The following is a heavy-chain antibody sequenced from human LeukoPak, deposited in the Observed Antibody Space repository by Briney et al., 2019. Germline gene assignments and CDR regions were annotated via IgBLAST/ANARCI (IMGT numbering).Heavy chain of an antibody. CDR1: GFTFSDNY. CDR3: ARESRYSSSSDY. Sequence: GSLRLSCAASGFTFSDNYMSWIRQPPGKGLEWIGSIYYSGSTYYNPSLKSRVTISVDTSKNQFSLKLHSVTAADTAVYFCARESRYSSSSDYWGQGILVTVSS. V-gene: IGHV4-38-2*02. CDR2: IYYSGST. J-gene: IGHJ4*02. D-gene: IGHD6-6*01.